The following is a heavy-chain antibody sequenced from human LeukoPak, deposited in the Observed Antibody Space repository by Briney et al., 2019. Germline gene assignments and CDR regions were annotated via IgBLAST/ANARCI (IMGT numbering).Heavy chain of an antibody. Sequence: PGGSLRLSCVVSGVTFSDYYMGWVRQAPGKGLDWVSYISSSGTTMLNADSVKGRFTISRDNARNSLYLQMNSLRAEDTALYYCARALNDAFDIWGQGTMVTVSS. CDR2: ISSSGTTM. J-gene: IGHJ3*02. D-gene: IGHD4/OR15-4a*01. V-gene: IGHV3-11*04. CDR1: GVTFSDYY. CDR3: ARALNDAFDI.